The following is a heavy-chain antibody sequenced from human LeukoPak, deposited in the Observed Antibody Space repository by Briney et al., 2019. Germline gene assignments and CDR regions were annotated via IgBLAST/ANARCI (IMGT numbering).Heavy chain of an antibody. CDR2: FSGSGGNT. CDR1: GFTFSSYA. CDR3: AKDARRTSGWYFFDY. V-gene: IGHV3-23*01. D-gene: IGHD6-19*01. Sequence: PGGSLRLSCAASGFTFSSYAMNWVRQAPGKGLEWVSAFSGSGGNTYYADSVKGRFTISRDNSKNTLFLQMNSLRAEDTAVYYCAKDARRTSGWYFFDYWGQGTRVTVSS. J-gene: IGHJ4*02.